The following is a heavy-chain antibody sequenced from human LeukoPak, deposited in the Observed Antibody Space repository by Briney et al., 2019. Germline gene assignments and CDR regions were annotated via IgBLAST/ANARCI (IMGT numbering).Heavy chain of an antibody. CDR3: ARGAPGSYLGY. V-gene: IGHV1-2*04. CDR2: INPNSGGT. D-gene: IGHD3-16*02. Sequence: ASVKVSCKASGYTFTAYYMHWVRQAPGQGLEWMGWINPNSGGTNYAQKFKGWVTLTRDTSINTTYMELSRLASDVTAVYFCARGAPGSYLGYWGQGTLVTVSP. CDR1: GYTFTAYY. J-gene: IGHJ4*02.